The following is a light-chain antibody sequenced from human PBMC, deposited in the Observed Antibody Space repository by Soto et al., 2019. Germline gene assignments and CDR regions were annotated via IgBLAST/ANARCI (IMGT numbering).Light chain of an antibody. CDR1: QYINTR. CDR3: HQRQSWPRT. CDR2: QTS. J-gene: IGKJ1*01. Sequence: IGVVQATGHLSSVPRHKSTLSWRASQYINTRLAWYQHRPGQAPRLLIYQTSLRAAGIPARFSASGSGTDFTLTISDVQPEDFALYYCHQRQSWPRTFGQGTKV. V-gene: IGKV3-11*01.